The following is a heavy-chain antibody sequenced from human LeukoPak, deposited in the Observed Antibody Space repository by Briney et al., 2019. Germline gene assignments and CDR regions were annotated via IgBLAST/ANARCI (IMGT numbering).Heavy chain of an antibody. V-gene: IGHV4-31*03. J-gene: IGHJ4*02. CDR3: ARVHRQQLVRPRPYYFDY. D-gene: IGHD6-13*01. Sequence: SGTLSLTCTVSGGSISSSGYYWNWIRQHPGKGLEWIGYIYYSGSTYYNPSLKSRVTISVDTSKNQFSLKLSSVTAADTAVYYCARVHRQQLVRPRPYYFDYWGQGTLVTVSS. CDR2: IYYSGST. CDR1: GGSISSSGYY.